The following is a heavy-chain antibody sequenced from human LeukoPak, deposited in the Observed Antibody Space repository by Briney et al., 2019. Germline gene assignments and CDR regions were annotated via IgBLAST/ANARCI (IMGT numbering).Heavy chain of an antibody. CDR3: AKEGTASKPSALDH. CDR2: IRYDGSDK. CDR1: GFLFTDYG. J-gene: IGHJ4*02. D-gene: IGHD1/OR15-1a*01. Sequence: GGSLRLSCAASGFLFTDYGMHWVRQAPGKGLEWLTFIRYDGSDKYYADSVKGRFTISRDNSKNTLYLQMNSLTSEDTAVYYCAKEGTASKPSALDHWGQGILVTVST. V-gene: IGHV3-30*02.